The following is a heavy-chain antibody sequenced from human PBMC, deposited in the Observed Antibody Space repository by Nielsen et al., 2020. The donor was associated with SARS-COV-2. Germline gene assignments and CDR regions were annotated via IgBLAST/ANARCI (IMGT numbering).Heavy chain of an antibody. CDR1: GYKFIAYW. J-gene: IGHJ4*02. V-gene: IGHV5-51*01. CDR3: ARGGQWLEH. Sequence: GESLKISCQGSGYKFIAYWIGWVRQMPGKGLEWMGMIYPSDSDTRYSPSFQGQVTISADKSVNTAYVLWSSLRASDTAMYYCARGGQWLEHWGQGTLVTVSS. D-gene: IGHD1-1*01. CDR2: IYPSDSDT.